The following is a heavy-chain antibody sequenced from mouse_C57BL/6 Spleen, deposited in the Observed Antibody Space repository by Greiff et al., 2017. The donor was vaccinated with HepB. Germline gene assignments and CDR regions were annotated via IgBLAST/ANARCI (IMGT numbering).Heavy chain of an antibody. CDR2: IYPGDGDT. CDR3: ASYSNYEGYYFDY. CDR1: GYAFSSYW. V-gene: IGHV1-80*01. J-gene: IGHJ2*01. D-gene: IGHD2-5*01. Sequence: QVQLQQSGAELVKPGASVKISCKASGYAFSSYWMNWVKQRPGKGLEWIGQIYPGDGDTNYNGKFKGKATLTADKSSSTAYMQLSSLPSEDSAVYFCASYSNYEGYYFDYWGQGTTLTVSS.